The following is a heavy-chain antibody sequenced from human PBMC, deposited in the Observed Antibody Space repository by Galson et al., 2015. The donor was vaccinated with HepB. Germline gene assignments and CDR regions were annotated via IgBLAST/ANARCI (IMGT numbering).Heavy chain of an antibody. Sequence: SPRLPCAASGVTFGGSGIHWVRPAPGTGLEWVAVISYAGSKKYYADSVKGRFTISRDNSKNTLYLQMNSLRDEDTAVYYCARVYFGSGSSSAYWYFDLWGRGALVTVSS. CDR3: ARVYFGSGSSSAYWYFDL. CDR1: GVTFGGSG. CDR2: ISYAGSKK. V-gene: IGHV3-30-3*01. J-gene: IGHJ2*01. D-gene: IGHD3-10*01.